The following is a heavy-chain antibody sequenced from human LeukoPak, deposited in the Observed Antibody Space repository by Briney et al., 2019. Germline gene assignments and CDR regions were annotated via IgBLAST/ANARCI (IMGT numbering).Heavy chain of an antibody. CDR1: GGSISSSSYY. CDR3: ARTIVVVPAARCWFDP. CDR2: IYYSGST. D-gene: IGHD2-2*01. J-gene: IGHJ5*02. V-gene: IGHV4-39*07. Sequence: PSETLSLTCTVSGGSISSSSYYWGWIRQPPGKGLEWIGSIYYSGSTYYNPSLKSRVTISVDTSKNQFSLKLSSVTAADTAVYYCARTIVVVPAARCWFDPWGQGTLVTVSS.